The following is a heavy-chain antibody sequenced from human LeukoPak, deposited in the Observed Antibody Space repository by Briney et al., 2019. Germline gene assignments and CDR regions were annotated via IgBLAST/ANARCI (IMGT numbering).Heavy chain of an antibody. CDR2: ISYDGSNK. J-gene: IGHJ6*02. V-gene: IGHV3-30*18. Sequence: GRSLRRSCAASGFTFSSYGMHWVRQAPGKGLEWVAVISYDGSNKYYADSVKGRFTISRDNSKNTLYLQMNSLRAEDTAVYYCAKDRYSYGSGYGMDVWGQGTTVTVSS. D-gene: IGHD3-10*01. CDR3: AKDRYSYGSGYGMDV. CDR1: GFTFSSYG.